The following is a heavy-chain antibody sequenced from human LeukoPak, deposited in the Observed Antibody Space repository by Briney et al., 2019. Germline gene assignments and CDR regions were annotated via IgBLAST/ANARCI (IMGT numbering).Heavy chain of an antibody. Sequence: EASVKVSCKASGGSFSSYVITWVRQAPGQGLEWMGRIIPVLGVSNFAQKFQGRVTITADKSTNTAHMELSRLESGDTAVYYCTREGVYAPDPSSYHRDGFDNWGQGTVVIVSS. CDR3: TREGVYAPDPSSYHRDGFDN. CDR2: IIPVLGVS. CDR1: GGSFSSYV. V-gene: IGHV1-69*04. D-gene: IGHD3-16*02. J-gene: IGHJ3*02.